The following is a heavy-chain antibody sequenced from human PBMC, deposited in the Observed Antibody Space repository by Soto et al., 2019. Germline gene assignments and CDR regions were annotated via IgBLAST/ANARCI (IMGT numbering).Heavy chain of an antibody. CDR3: ARAPLEAEQLVVNYYYYYYMDV. CDR1: GGSIRSGGYY. V-gene: IGHV4-31*03. J-gene: IGHJ6*03. CDR2: IYYSGST. Sequence: SETLYLTCSVSGGSIRSGGYYWSWIRQQPGKGLEWIGYIYYSGSTYYNPSLKSRVTISVDTSKNQSSLKLSSVTAADTAVYYCARAPLEAEQLVVNYYYYYYMDVWGKGTTVTVSS. D-gene: IGHD6-13*01.